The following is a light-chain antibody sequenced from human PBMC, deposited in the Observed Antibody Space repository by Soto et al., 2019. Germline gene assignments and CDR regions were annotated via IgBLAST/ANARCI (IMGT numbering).Light chain of an antibody. CDR3: QQYAGSPRT. V-gene: IGKV3-11*01. Sequence: EIVLTQSPGTLSLSPGERATLSCRASQSVSSYLAWYQQKPGQPPRLLIYDASNRATAIPARFSGSGSGTDFTLTISSLEPEDFAVYYCQQYAGSPRTFGQGTKVDIK. J-gene: IGKJ1*01. CDR2: DAS. CDR1: QSVSSY.